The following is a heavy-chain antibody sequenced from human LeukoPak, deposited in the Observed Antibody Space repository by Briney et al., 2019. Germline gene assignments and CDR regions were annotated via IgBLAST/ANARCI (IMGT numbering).Heavy chain of an antibody. CDR1: GYTFTSYY. V-gene: IGHV1-46*01. Sequence: GASVKVSCKASGYTFTSYYIHWVRQDPGQGLEWMGIINPSDGSTSYAQKFQGRLTMTRDMSTSTVYMELSSLRSEDTAVYYCARAGGYCGRISCPYYFDYWGQGSLVAVSS. CDR2: INPSDGST. J-gene: IGHJ4*02. D-gene: IGHD2-15*01. CDR3: ARAGGYCGRISCPYYFDY.